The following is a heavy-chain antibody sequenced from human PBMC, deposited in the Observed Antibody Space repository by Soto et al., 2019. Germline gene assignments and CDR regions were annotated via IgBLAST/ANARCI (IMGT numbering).Heavy chain of an antibody. CDR3: AEDGIRDVRSVSAFLLNRSSDL. D-gene: IGHD3-10*02. CDR2: ISGSGGST. Sequence: KGLEWVSAISGSGGSTYYADSVKGRFTISRDNSKNTLYLQMNSLRAEDTFFFFQAEDGIRDVRSVSAFLLNRSSDL. J-gene: IGHJ2*01. V-gene: IGHV3-23*01.